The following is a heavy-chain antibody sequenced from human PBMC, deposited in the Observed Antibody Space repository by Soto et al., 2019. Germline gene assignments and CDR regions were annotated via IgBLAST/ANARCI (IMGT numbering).Heavy chain of an antibody. D-gene: IGHD3-10*01. CDR1: GYSFTTFA. Sequence: QVQLVQSGAEVRKPGASVKVSCKASGYSFTTFAMHWVRQAPGQRLEWMGWINGGNGDTRYSQRFQGRVTITRDTSASTGNLQLGSLGSEDTAVYYCARGAEIGRGGDHFFYGMDVWGQGTTVIVSS. J-gene: IGHJ6*02. V-gene: IGHV1-3*01. CDR2: INGGNGDT. CDR3: ARGAEIGRGGDHFFYGMDV.